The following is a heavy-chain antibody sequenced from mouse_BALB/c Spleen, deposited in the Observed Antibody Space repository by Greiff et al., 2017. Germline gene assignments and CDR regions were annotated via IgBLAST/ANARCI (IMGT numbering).Heavy chain of an antibody. J-gene: IGHJ3*01. D-gene: IGHD4-1*01. CDR2: ISSGSSTI. Sequence: EVHLVESGGGLVQPGGSRKLSCAASGFTFSSFGMHWVRQAPEKGLEWVAYISSGSSTIYYADTVKGRFTISRDNPKNTLFLQMTSLRSEDTAMYYCARGADWDAFAYWGQGTLVTVSA. V-gene: IGHV5-17*02. CDR1: GFTFSSFG. CDR3: ARGADWDAFAY.